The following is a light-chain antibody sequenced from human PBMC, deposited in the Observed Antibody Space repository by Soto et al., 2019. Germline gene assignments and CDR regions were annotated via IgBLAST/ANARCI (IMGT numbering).Light chain of an antibody. CDR3: QQYGSSPKT. CDR2: DAL. Sequence: EIVLPQSPATLSLSPGDRATLSCRASQSITTYLAWYQHKPGQAPRLLIYDALNRATGIPARFSGSGSGTDFTLTISRLEPEDFAVYYCQQYGSSPKTFGQGTKVDI. J-gene: IGKJ1*01. V-gene: IGKV3-20*01. CDR1: QSITTY.